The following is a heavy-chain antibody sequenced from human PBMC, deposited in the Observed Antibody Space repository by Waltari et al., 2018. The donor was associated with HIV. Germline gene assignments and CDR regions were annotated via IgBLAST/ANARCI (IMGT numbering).Heavy chain of an antibody. V-gene: IGHV4-39*01. CDR3: ARQQYCSGGSCPYNWFDP. CDR1: GGSISSSSYY. D-gene: IGHD2-15*01. CDR2: IYYSGNT. J-gene: IGHJ5*02. Sequence: QLQLQESGPGLVKPSETLSLTCTVSGGSISSSSYYWGWIRQPPGKGLEWIGSIYYSGNTYYTPALKSRVTISVETSKNQFSLKLSSVTAADTAVYYCARQQYCSGGSCPYNWFDPWGQGTLVTVSS.